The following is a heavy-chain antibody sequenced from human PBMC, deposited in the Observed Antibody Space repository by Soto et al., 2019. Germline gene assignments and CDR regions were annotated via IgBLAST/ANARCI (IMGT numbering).Heavy chain of an antibody. CDR2: ISGSSTST. V-gene: IGHV3-23*01. Sequence: EVQLSGSGGGLVQPGGSLRLSCAASGFTFSSYAMSWVRQAPGKGLEWVSAISGSSTSTYYADSVKGRFTISRDNSKNTLYLQMNSLRAEDTAAYYCAKDPSSGFAMENYFDYWGQGTLVTVSS. J-gene: IGHJ4*02. D-gene: IGHD3-10*01. CDR3: AKDPSSGFAMENYFDY. CDR1: GFTFSSYA.